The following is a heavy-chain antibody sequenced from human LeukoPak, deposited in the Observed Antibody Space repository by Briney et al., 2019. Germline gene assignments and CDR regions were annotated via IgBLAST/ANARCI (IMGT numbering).Heavy chain of an antibody. V-gene: IGHV3-23*01. J-gene: IGHJ4*02. CDR3: AKDRLGGPYFFHY. D-gene: IGHD3-16*01. CDR1: GFTFSSYA. Sequence: GGSLRLSCAASGFTFSSYAMTWVRQAPGKGLEWVSSISSSGGSTYYADSVRGRFTISRDNSKNTLYLQINSLRAEDTAVYFCAKDRLGGPYFFHYWGQGTLVTVSS. CDR2: ISSSGGST.